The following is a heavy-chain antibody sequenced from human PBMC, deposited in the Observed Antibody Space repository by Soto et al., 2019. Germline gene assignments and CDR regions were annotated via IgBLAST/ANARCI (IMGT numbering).Heavy chain of an antibody. CDR3: ARDRADPIGDYHPLFDS. D-gene: IGHD2-21*01. V-gene: IGHV3-74*01. CDR2: IESDGSST. CDR1: GFTFSSHW. Sequence: GWSLRLSCAASGFTFSSHWMHWVRQAPGKGLVWVSRIESDGSSTNYADSVKGRFTVSRDNAKNTLYLQMNSLRAEDTAVYYCARDRADPIGDYHPLFDSWGLGTLVTVSS. J-gene: IGHJ4*02.